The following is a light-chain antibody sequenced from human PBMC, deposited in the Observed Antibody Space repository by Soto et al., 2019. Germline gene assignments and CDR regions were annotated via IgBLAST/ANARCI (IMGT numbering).Light chain of an antibody. J-gene: IGKJ4*01. CDR3: QQRSSCPPS. V-gene: IGKV3-11*01. CDR1: PSVSSS. Sequence: EIVVTQSPATLSLAPGERATLSCRASPSVSSSLSWYQQKPGQAPRLLIYDASNMAHGILARFSASGSGTDFTLTISSLEPEDFAVDYCQQRSSCPPSFGGGTVVEIE. CDR2: DAS.